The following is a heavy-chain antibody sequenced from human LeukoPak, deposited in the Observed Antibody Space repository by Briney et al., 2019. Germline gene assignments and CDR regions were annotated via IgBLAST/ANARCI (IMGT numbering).Heavy chain of an antibody. V-gene: IGHV3-48*03. J-gene: IGHJ4*02. Sequence: PGGSLRLSCAASGFDFGAYEMNWVRQAPGKGLEWVAYIAGSDSTIYYVDSVRGRFTISRDNAKKSLYLQMNSLRAEDTALYYCTTLGYHLDSWGQGTLVTVSS. CDR3: TTLGYHLDS. D-gene: IGHD3-22*01. CDR2: IAGSDSTI. CDR1: GFDFGAYE.